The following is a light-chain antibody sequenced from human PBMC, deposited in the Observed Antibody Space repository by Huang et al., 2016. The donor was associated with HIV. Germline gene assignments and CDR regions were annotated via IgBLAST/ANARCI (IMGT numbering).Light chain of an antibody. CDR1: QSISSY. J-gene: IGKJ1*01. V-gene: IGKV1-39*01. CDR2: AAS. CDR3: QQSYSTRWT. Sequence: DIQMTQSPSSLSASVGDRVTITCRASQSISSYLNWYQQKPGKAPKLLIYAASRLQSGGPSRFSGSGSGTDFTLTISSLQPEDFATYYCQQSYSTRWTFGQGTKVEIK.